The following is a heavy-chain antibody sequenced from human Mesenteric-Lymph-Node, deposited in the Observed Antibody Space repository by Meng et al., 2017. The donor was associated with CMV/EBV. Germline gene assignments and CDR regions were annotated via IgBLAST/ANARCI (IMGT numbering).Heavy chain of an antibody. V-gene: IGHV3-21*01. J-gene: IGHJ4*02. CDR1: GFTFSSYS. CDR2: ISSSSSYI. Sequence: GSLRLSCSASGFTFSSYSMNWVRQAPGKGLEWVSSISSSSSYIYYADSVKGRFTISRDNAKNSLYLQMNSLRAEDTAVYYCASDWYSLMYSSSAGVFYWGQGTLVTVSS. D-gene: IGHD6-6*01. CDR3: ASDWYSLMYSSSAGVFY.